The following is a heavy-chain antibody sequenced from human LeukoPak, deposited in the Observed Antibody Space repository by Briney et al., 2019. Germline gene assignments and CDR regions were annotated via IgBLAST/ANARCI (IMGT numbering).Heavy chain of an antibody. V-gene: IGHV4-31*03. D-gene: IGHD3-22*01. CDR3: ARRNDSSGYYEYYFDY. Sequence: ASETLSLTCTVSGGSISSGGYYWSWIRQHPGKGLEWIGYIYYSGSTYYNPSLKSRVTISVDTSKNQFSLKLSSVTAADTAVYYCARRNDSSGYYEYYFDYWGQGTLVTVSS. J-gene: IGHJ4*02. CDR1: GGSISSGGYY. CDR2: IYYSGST.